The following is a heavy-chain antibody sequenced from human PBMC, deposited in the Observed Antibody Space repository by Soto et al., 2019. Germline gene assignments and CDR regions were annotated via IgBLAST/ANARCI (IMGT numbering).Heavy chain of an antibody. Sequence: ASVKVSCKASGYTFTAYYLHWVRQAPGQGLEWMGWINPNGGGTNYAQKFQGWVTMTRDTSISTAYMELSRLKSDDTAVYYCAREVVVGGIYGMDIWGQGITVTVSS. CDR1: GYTFTAYY. CDR3: AREVVVGGIYGMDI. J-gene: IGHJ6*02. V-gene: IGHV1-2*04. D-gene: IGHD2-15*01. CDR2: INPNGGGT.